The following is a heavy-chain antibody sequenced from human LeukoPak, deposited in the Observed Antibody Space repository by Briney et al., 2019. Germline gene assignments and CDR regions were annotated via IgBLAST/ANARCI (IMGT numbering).Heavy chain of an antibody. CDR3: ARSRVGATTGDFDY. J-gene: IGHJ4*02. D-gene: IGHD1-26*01. V-gene: IGHV4-4*07. CDR1: GGSISSYY. CDR2: IYTSGST. Sequence: SETLSLTCTVSGGSISSYYWSWIRQPAGKGLEWIGRIYTSGSTNYNPSLKSRVTMSVDTSKNQFSLKLSSVTAADTAVYYCARSRVGATTGDFDYWGQGTLVTVSS.